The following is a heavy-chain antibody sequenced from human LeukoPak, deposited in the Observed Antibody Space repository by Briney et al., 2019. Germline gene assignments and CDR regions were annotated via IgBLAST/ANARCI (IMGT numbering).Heavy chain of an antibody. D-gene: IGHD2-15*01. J-gene: IGHJ4*02. CDR2: ISAYNGDN. CDR3: ARGGGYCSGGSCYEFDY. Sequence: ASVTVSCKASVYTFSSLGISWVRQAPGQGLEWMGWISAYNGDNNYAQKLQGRVTMTTHTSTNTAYMELRSLRSDDTAVYYCARGGGYCSGGSCYEFDYWGQGTLVTVSS. V-gene: IGHV1-18*01. CDR1: VYTFSSLG.